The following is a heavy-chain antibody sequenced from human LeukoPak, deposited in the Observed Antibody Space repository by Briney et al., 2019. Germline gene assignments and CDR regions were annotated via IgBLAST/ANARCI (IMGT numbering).Heavy chain of an antibody. D-gene: IGHD1-14*01. CDR1: GYTFTISY. J-gene: IGHJ4*02. V-gene: IGHV1-46*01. CDR3: AREVMDNLRFDY. CDR2: INPSGGDT. Sequence: ASVKGSCKASGYTFTISYMHWARQAPGQGLEWMGIINPSGGDTSYAQKFQGRLTMTRDTSTNTVYMELTSLRSEDTAVYYCAREVMDNLRFDYWGQGTLVTVSS.